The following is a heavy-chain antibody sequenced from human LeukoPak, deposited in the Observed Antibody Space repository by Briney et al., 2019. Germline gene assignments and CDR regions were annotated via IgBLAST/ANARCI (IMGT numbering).Heavy chain of an antibody. Sequence: SETLSLTCTVSGGSISSSSYYWGWIRQPPGKGLEWIGSIYYSGSTYYNPSLKSRVTISVDTSKNQFSLKLSSVTAADTAVYYCARDRSVLRYFDWSPLSYMDVWGKGTTVTVSS. J-gene: IGHJ6*03. V-gene: IGHV4-39*07. CDR3: ARDRSVLRYFDWSPLSYMDV. CDR2: IYYSGST. CDR1: GGSISSSSYY. D-gene: IGHD3-9*01.